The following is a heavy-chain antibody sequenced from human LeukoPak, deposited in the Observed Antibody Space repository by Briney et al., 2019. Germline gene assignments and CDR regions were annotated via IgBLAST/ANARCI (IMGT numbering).Heavy chain of an antibody. D-gene: IGHD2-21*02. CDR1: GXSISNYY. V-gene: IGHV4-4*07. J-gene: IGHJ4*02. Sequence: SETLSLTWTVSGXSISNYYGSWIRQPAGKGLEWIGRISASGNTNYNPSLKSRVTMSVDTSMNLFALKLSSVTAADTAVYYCARQGVATAIDYWGQGTLVTVSS. CDR2: ISASGNT. CDR3: ARQGVATAIDY.